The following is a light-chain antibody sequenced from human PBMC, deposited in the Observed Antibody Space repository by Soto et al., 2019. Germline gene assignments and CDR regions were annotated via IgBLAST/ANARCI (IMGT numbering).Light chain of an antibody. CDR3: QQRSNWPS. J-gene: IGKJ3*01. CDR1: QSVSSY. Sequence: EIVLTQSPATLSLSPGERATLSCRASQSVSSYLAWYQQKPGQAPRLLIYDASNRATGIPARFSGSGSGTHFTLTISSQEPEDVAVYYCQQRSNWPSFGPGTKVDIK. CDR2: DAS. V-gene: IGKV3-11*01.